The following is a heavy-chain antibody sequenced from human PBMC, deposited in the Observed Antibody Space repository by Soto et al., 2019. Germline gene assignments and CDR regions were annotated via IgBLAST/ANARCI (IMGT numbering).Heavy chain of an antibody. D-gene: IGHD5-18*01. J-gene: IGHJ4*02. Sequence: SGPTLVNPTQTLALTCTFSGFSLSTSGVGVGWIRQPPGKALEWLGIIYWDDDKRYSPSLKSRVTITKDTFKNQLVLTMTNMDPVDTATYYCAHLPWKQLWPRAPVVYWGQGTPVTVSS. CDR3: AHLPWKQLWPRAPVVY. CDR2: IYWDDDK. CDR1: GFSLSTSGVG. V-gene: IGHV2-5*02.